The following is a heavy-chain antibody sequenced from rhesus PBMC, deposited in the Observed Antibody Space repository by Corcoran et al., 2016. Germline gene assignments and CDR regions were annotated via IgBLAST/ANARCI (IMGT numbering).Heavy chain of an antibody. CDR2: INSGGGST. CDR1: GFTFSSYC. J-gene: IGHJ4*01. V-gene: IGHV3S5*01. CDR3: AKRGIAGTETHFDY. D-gene: IGHD1-20*01. Sequence: EVQLVETGGGLVQPGGSLKLSCAASGFTFSSYCMSWVRQDPGRWLEWGSAINSGGGSTYNADSVKGRFTNSRDNSKNTLSLQMNSLRAEDTAVYYCAKRGIAGTETHFDYWGQGVLVTVSS.